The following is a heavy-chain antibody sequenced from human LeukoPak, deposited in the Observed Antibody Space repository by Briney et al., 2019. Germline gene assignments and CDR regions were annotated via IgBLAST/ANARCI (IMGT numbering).Heavy chain of an antibody. J-gene: IGHJ3*02. Sequence: PGGSLRLSCAASGFTFSSYSMNWVRQAPGKGLEWVSSISSSSSYIYYADSVKGRFTISRDNTKNSLYLQMNSLRAEDTAVYYCARGGGNYDFWSGSRDALDIWGLGTMVTVSS. CDR2: ISSSSSYI. CDR1: GFTFSSYS. V-gene: IGHV3-21*01. CDR3: ARGGGNYDFWSGSRDALDI. D-gene: IGHD3-3*01.